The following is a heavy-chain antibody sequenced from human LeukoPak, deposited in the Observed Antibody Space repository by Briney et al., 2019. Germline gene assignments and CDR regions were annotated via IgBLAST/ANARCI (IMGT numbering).Heavy chain of an antibody. J-gene: IGHJ4*02. CDR1: GGSISSGDYY. CDR3: ASSYFPAGVYYFDY. CDR2: IYYSGST. Sequence: SETLSLTCTVSGGSISSGDYYWSWIRQPPGKGLEWIGYIYYSGSTYYNPSLKSRVTISVDTSKNQFSLKLSSVTAADTAVYYCASSYFPAGVYYFDYWGQGTLVTVSS. V-gene: IGHV4-30-4*01. D-gene: IGHD7-27*01.